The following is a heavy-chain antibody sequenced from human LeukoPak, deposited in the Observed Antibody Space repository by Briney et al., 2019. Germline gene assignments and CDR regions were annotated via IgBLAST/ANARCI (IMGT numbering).Heavy chain of an antibody. CDR2: IHHDESEK. V-gene: IGHV3-7*01. CDR3: SRWVSQYYFDY. CDR1: GFNLNYYW. J-gene: IGHJ4*02. D-gene: IGHD5-24*01. Sequence: PGGSLRLSCEASGFNLNYYWLGWVRQAPGKGLERVALIHHDESEKYYVDSVKGRFSISRDNAKSSVYLQMDSLRVDDTAVYYCSRWVSQYYFDYWGQGALVSVSS.